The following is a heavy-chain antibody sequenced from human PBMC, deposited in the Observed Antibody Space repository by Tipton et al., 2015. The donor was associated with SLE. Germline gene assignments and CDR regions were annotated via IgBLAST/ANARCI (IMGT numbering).Heavy chain of an antibody. CDR1: GFTFSSYA. CDR2: ISGSGGST. Sequence: SGFTFSSYAMSWVRQAPGKGLEWVSAISGSGGSTYYADSVKGRFTISRDNSKNTLYLQMNSLRAEDTAVYYCAKDRAAAGYWYFDLWGRGTLVTVSS. CDR3: AKDRAAAGYWYFDL. D-gene: IGHD6-13*01. V-gene: IGHV3-23*01. J-gene: IGHJ2*01.